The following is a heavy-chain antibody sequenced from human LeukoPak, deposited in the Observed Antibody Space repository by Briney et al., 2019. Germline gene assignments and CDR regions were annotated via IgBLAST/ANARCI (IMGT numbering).Heavy chain of an antibody. J-gene: IGHJ4*02. V-gene: IGHV3-15*01. CDR2: IKSKTDGGTT. CDR1: GFTFSNAW. D-gene: IGHD5-24*01. Sequence: PGGSLRLSCAASGFTFSNAWMSWVRQAPGKGLEWVGRIKSKTDGGTTDYAAPAKGRFTISRDDSKNTLYLQMNSLKTEDTAVYYCTTAPLGSGWLIDYWGQGTLVTVSS. CDR3: TTAPLGSGWLIDY.